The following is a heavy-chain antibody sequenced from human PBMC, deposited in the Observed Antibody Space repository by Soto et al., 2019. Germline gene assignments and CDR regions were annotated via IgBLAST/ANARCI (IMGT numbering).Heavy chain of an antibody. CDR2: ISGSGGST. CDR1: GFTFSSYA. CDR3: AKDGAGKGWPFDY. J-gene: IGHJ4*02. V-gene: IGHV3-23*01. D-gene: IGHD6-19*01. Sequence: EVQLLESGGGLVQPGGSLRLSCAASGFTFSSYAMSWVRQAPGKGLEWVSAISGSGGSTYYADSVKGRFPISRDNSNNTMYQQMNSLRAEDTIVYYCAKDGAGKGWPFDYWGQGTLVTVAS.